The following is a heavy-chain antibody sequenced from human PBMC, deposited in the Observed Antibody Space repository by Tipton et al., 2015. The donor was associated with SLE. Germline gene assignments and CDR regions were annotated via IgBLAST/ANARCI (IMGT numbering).Heavy chain of an antibody. CDR2: IYYSGST. V-gene: IGHV4-39*01. J-gene: IGHJ5*02. CDR1: GGSISSSSYY. D-gene: IGHD3-3*01. CDR3: ARHFYDFWSGYPAPGWIDP. Sequence: TLSLTCTVSGGSISSSSYYWGWIRQPPGKGLEWIGSIYYSGSTYYNSSLKSRVTISVDTSKNHFSLKLSSVTAAVTAVYYCARHFYDFWSGYPAPGWIDPWGQGTLVTVSS.